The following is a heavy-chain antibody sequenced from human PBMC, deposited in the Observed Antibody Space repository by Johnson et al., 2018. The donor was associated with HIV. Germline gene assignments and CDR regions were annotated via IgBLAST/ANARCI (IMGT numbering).Heavy chain of an antibody. CDR1: GFTVSSNY. Sequence: QVQLVESGGNVVQPGGSLRLSCAASGFTVSSNYMSWVRQAPGKGLEWVSYITGSGTVVYYADSVKGRFTISRDNAKNSLYLQMNSLRAEDTAVYYCARAGAVGFDAFDIWGQGTMVTVSS. D-gene: IGHD6-19*01. J-gene: IGHJ3*02. CDR2: ITGSGTVV. V-gene: IGHV3-11*04. CDR3: ARAGAVGFDAFDI.